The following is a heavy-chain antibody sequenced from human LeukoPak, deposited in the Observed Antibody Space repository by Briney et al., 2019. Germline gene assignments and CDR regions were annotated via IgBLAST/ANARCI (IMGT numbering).Heavy chain of an antibody. D-gene: IGHD4-23*01. CDR2: NYYSGGN. Sequence: SETLSLTRTGPGISIRSLYWDWIRQPPGKGPGGSRTNYYSGGNNYIRSLQSGVTISVDTSKNQFSLKLSSVTAADAAVDYCARETTVVTPGRSDVFDIWGQGTMVTVSS. CDR3: ARETTVVTPGRSDVFDI. V-gene: IGHV4-59*11. CDR1: GISIRSLY. J-gene: IGHJ3*02.